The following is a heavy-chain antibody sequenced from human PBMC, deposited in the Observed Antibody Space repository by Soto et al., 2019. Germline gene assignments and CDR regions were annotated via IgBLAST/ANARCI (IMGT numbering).Heavy chain of an antibody. J-gene: IGHJ6*03. CDR1: GYTFTSYY. D-gene: IGHD1-7*01. V-gene: IGHV1-46*03. CDR3: AKAGSDWNYQQNYYYYMDV. Sequence: VSCKASGYTFTSYYMHWVRQAPGQGLEWMGIINPSGGSTSYAQKFQGRVTMTRDTSTSTVYMELSSLRSEDTAVYYCAKAGSDWNYQQNYYYYMDVWGKGTTVTVSS. CDR2: INPSGGST.